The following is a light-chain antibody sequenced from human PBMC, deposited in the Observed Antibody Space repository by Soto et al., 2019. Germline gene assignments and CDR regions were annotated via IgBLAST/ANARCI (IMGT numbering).Light chain of an antibody. CDR2: KAY. V-gene: IGKV1-5*03. J-gene: IGKJ1*01. CDR1: QRISSW. CDR3: QQYNSYPWT. Sequence: DIQMTQSPSTLSASVGHRVTITCRASQRISSWVAWYQQKPGKAPKLLIYKAYSLGSGVPSRFSGSGAGTQFTLTISSLQPHDFATYYCQQYNSYPWTFGQGTKVEIK.